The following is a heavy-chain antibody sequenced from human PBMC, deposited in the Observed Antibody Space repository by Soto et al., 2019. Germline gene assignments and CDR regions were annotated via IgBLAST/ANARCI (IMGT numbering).Heavy chain of an antibody. CDR3: AKFKGHPLEYWYFDF. Sequence: EVQLLESGGGLVQPGGSLRLSCAASGFTFSADAMSWVRQAPGKGLEWVSTIHGGGGATHYADSVKGRFTISRDDSKNTLYVQMNSLRAKDTAVYYCAKFKGHPLEYWYFDFWGRGTLVTVSS. J-gene: IGHJ2*01. CDR1: GFTFSADA. D-gene: IGHD1-1*01. CDR2: IHGGGGAT. V-gene: IGHV3-23*01.